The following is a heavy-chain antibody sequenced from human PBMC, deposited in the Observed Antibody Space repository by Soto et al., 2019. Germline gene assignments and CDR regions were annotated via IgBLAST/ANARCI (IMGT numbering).Heavy chain of an antibody. CDR3: ANEPIAAAGTSLGYYGMDV. CDR1: GFTFSSYA. D-gene: IGHD6-13*01. J-gene: IGHJ6*02. CDR2: ISGSGGST. V-gene: IGHV3-23*01. Sequence: GGSLRLSCAASGFTFSSYAMSWVRQAPGKGLEWVSAISGSGGSTYYADSVKGRFTISRDNSKNTLYLQMNSLRAEDTAVYYCANEPIAAAGTSLGYYGMDVWGQGTTVTVSS.